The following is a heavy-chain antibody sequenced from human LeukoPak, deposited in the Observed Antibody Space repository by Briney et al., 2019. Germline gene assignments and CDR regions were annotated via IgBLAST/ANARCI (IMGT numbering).Heavy chain of an antibody. D-gene: IGHD3-16*02. V-gene: IGHV3-23*01. Sequence: PGGSLRLSCAASGFTFSSYAMSWVRQAPGKGLEWVSGISGSGGNTYYADSVKGQFTISRDNSKNTLYLQMNSLRAEDTALYYCAKGVYVWGSYRYGAFDIWGQGTMVTVSS. CDR3: AKGVYVWGSYRYGAFDI. CDR2: ISGSGGNT. J-gene: IGHJ3*02. CDR1: GFTFSSYA.